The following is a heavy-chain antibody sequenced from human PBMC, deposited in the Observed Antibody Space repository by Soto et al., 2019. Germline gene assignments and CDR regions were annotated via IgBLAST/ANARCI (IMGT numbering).Heavy chain of an antibody. CDR3: AKRATVTTTGVWGFDP. CDR2: IYYSGST. D-gene: IGHD4-17*01. CDR1: GGSISSSSYY. J-gene: IGHJ5*02. V-gene: IGHV4-39*01. Sequence: SETLSLTCTVSGGSISSSSYYWGWIRQPPGKGLEWIGSIYYSGSTYYNPSLKSRVTISVDTSKNQFSLKLSSVTAADTAVYYCAKRATVTTTGVWGFDPWGQGTLVTVSS.